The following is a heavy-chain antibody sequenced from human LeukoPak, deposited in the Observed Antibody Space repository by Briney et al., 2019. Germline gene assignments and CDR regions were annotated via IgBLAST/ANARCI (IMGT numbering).Heavy chain of an antibody. CDR1: GYTLTELS. CDR3: VTDYGSGRPGRFYYGMDV. CDR2: FHPEDGET. Sequence: ASVKVSCKVSGYTLTELSMHWVRQAPGKGLEWMGGFHPEDGETIYAQKFQGRVTMTEDSSTDTAYMELSSLRSEDTAVYHCVTDYGSGRPGRFYYGMDVWGQGTTVTVSS. D-gene: IGHD3-10*01. V-gene: IGHV1-24*01. J-gene: IGHJ6*02.